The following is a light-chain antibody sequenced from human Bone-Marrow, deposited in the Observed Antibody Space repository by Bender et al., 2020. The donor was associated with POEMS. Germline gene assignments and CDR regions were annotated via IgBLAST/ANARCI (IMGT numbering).Light chain of an antibody. CDR2: EDS. J-gene: IGLJ3*02. CDR3: FSSDTSGYLGV. Sequence: SYELTQPPSVSVSPGQTARITCSGEALSKKYASWFQQKSGQAPALIIYEDSKRPSGTPERFSGSSSGTVATLTISGAQVEDEADYYCFSSDTSGYLGVFGGGTKLTVL. V-gene: IGLV3-10*01. CDR1: ALSKKY.